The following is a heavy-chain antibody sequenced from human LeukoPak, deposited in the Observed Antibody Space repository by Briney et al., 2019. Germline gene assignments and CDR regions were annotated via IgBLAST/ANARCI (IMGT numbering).Heavy chain of an antibody. CDR3: AVQPYNYYGLDV. Sequence: SETLSLTCTVSGGSISSYYWSWIRQPPGKGLEWIGYIYYSGSTNYNPSLKSRVTISVDTSKNQFSLKLSSVTAADTAVYYCAVQPYNYYGLDVWGQGTTVTVSS. CDR2: IYYSGST. CDR1: GGSISSYY. J-gene: IGHJ6*02. V-gene: IGHV4-59*01.